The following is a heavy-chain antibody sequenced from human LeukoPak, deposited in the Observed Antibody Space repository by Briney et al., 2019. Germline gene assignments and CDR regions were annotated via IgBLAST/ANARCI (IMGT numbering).Heavy chain of an antibody. Sequence: SETLSLTCTVSGGSISSYYWSWIRQPPGKGLEWIGYIYYSGSTNYNPSLKSRVTISVDTSKNQFSLKLSSVTAADTAVYYCARGKSGTSVLLWFGVIDYWGQGTLVTVSS. CDR2: IYYSGST. CDR1: GGSISSYY. D-gene: IGHD3-10*01. V-gene: IGHV4-59*01. J-gene: IGHJ4*02. CDR3: ARGKSGTSVLLWFGVIDY.